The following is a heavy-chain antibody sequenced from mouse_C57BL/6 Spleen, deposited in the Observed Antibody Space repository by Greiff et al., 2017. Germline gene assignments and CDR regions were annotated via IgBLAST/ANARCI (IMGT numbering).Heavy chain of an antibody. D-gene: IGHD1-1*01. CDR2: IYPGDGDT. CDR3: APYYGSSSYAMDY. CDR1: GYAFSSSW. J-gene: IGHJ4*01. V-gene: IGHV1-82*01. Sequence: VQLQQSGPELVKPGASVKISCKASGYAFSSSWMNWVKQRPGKGLEWIGRIYPGDGDTNYNGKVKGKATLTTAKSSSTAYMQLRSLTSEDSAVYFCAPYYGSSSYAMDYWGQGTSVTVSS.